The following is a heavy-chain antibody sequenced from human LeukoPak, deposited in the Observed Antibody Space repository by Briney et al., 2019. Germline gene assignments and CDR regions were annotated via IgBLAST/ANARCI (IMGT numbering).Heavy chain of an antibody. CDR2: IYTSGST. D-gene: IGHD2-2*01. V-gene: IGHV4-61*09. CDR1: GASIISGSDY. CDR3: ARCTRTSCPWV. J-gene: IGHJ4*02. Sequence: PSETLSLTCTVSGASIISGSDYWTWIRQPAGEGLEWVGHIYTSGSTNYNPSLKSRVTISVGTSTNQFSLKLSPVPAADTAVYYCARCTRTSCPWVWGQGTLVTVSS.